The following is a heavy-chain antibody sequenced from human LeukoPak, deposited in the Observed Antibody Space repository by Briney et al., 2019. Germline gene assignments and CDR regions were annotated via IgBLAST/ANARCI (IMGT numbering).Heavy chain of an antibody. V-gene: IGHV3-7*01. D-gene: IGHD6-13*01. J-gene: IGHJ5*02. CDR1: GFTFTSDW. CDR3: ARAYSTTWYNWFDP. Sequence: PGGSLRLSCAASGFTFTSDWMRWVRQAPGKGLERVANIKEDGGEKYNVDSVKGGFTISRDNARNSLFLQMNSLRVEDTAVYYCARAYSTTWYNWFDPWGQGTLVTVSS. CDR2: IKEDGGEK.